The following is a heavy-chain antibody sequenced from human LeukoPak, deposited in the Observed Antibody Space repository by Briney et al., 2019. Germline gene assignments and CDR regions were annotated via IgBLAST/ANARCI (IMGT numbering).Heavy chain of an antibody. CDR1: EFTFSSHW. CDR3: ARLKGTTSVFDY. D-gene: IGHD1-26*01. Sequence: GGSLRLSCVASEFTFSSHWMTWVRQAPGKRLEWVGNINPDGGDKFYLDSVKGRFTMSRDNTRNSLHLQMDSLRAEDPAVYYCARLKGTTSVFDYWGQGTLVTVSS. V-gene: IGHV3-7*03. CDR2: INPDGGDK. J-gene: IGHJ4*02.